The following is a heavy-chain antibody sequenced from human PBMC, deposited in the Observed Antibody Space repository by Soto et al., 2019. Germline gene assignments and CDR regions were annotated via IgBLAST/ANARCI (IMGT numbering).Heavy chain of an antibody. V-gene: IGHV4-39*01. CDR3: ARGGPSIVEAYSGYDPAKVYYYGMDV. CDR2: IYYSGST. D-gene: IGHD5-12*01. CDR1: GGSISSSSYY. J-gene: IGHJ6*02. Sequence: SETLSLTCTVSGGSISSSSYYWGWIRQPPGKGLEWIGSIYYSGSTYYNPSLKSRVTISVDTSKNQFSLKLSSVTAADTAVYYCARGGPSIVEAYSGYDPAKVYYYGMDVWGQGTTVTVSS.